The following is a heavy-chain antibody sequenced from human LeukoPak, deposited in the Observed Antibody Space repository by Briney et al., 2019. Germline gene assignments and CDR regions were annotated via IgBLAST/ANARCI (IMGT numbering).Heavy chain of an antibody. J-gene: IGHJ6*03. CDR2: IQDDGSNE. Sequence: GGSLRLSCAASRFTFSNYGMYWVRQAPGKGLERVAFIQDDGSNEYYGDSVKGRFTISRDNSKNTLYLQMNSLRAEDTAVYYCARNIVGQDSSASYFYYMDVWGRGTTVTISS. CDR3: ARNIVGQDSSASYFYYMDV. V-gene: IGHV3-30*02. CDR1: RFTFSNYG. D-gene: IGHD2/OR15-2a*01.